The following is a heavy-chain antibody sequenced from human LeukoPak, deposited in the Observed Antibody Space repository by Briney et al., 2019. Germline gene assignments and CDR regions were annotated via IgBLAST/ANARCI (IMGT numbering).Heavy chain of an antibody. CDR2: IYYSGST. CDR3: ARGSYRFGELLLRYATPFYFDY. V-gene: IGHV4-59*12. CDR1: GGSISSYY. Sequence: SETLSLTCTVSGGSISSYYWSWIRQPPGKGLEWIGYIYYSGSTNYNPSLKSRVTISVDTSKNQFSLKLSSVTAADTAVYYCARGSYRFGELLLRYATPFYFDYWGQGTLVTVSS. J-gene: IGHJ4*02. D-gene: IGHD3-10*01.